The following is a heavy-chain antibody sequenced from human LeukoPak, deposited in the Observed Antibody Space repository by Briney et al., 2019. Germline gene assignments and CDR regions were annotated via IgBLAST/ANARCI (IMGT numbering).Heavy chain of an antibody. J-gene: IGHJ4*02. CDR2: IYYSGST. CDR3: ARLSWEQWLAYYFDY. CDR1: GGSISTYY. D-gene: IGHD6-19*01. V-gene: IGHV4-59*13. Sequence: SETLSLTCTVSGGSISTYYWSWIRQPPGKGLEGMGYIYYSGSTNYSPSLKSRVTISVDTSKNQFSLKLSSMTAADTAVYYCARLSWEQWLAYYFDYWGQGTLVTVSS.